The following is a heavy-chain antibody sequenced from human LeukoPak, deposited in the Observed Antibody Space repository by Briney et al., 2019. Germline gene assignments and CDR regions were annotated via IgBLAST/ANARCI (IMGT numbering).Heavy chain of an antibody. CDR2: ISSSSYI. CDR3: AKEGGYSYGFDY. CDR1: GFTFSSYS. D-gene: IGHD5-18*01. Sequence: PGGSLRLSCAASGFTFSSYSMNWVRQAPGKGLEWVSSISSSSYIYYADSVKGRFTISRDNAKNSLYLQMNSLRAEDTAVYYCAKEGGYSYGFDYWGQGTLVTVSS. V-gene: IGHV3-21*04. J-gene: IGHJ4*02.